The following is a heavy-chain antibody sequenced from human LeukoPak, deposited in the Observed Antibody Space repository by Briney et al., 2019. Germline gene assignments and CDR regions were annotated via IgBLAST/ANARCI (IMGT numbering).Heavy chain of an antibody. CDR1: GFTFSCDV. V-gene: IGHV3-23*01. D-gene: IGHD5-12*01. Sequence: AGSLRLSCAASGFTFSCDVMSWVRQAPGKGLEWVAAISGGGYTYYADSVKGRFTISRDNSNNTLYVQMNRLRAEDTAVYYCAKDLSRSGYDSFDYWGQGTLVTVSS. CDR2: ISGGGYT. J-gene: IGHJ4*02. CDR3: AKDLSRSGYDSFDY.